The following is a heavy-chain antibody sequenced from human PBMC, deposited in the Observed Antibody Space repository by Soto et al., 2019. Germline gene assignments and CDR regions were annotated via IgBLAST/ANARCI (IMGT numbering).Heavy chain of an antibody. CDR2: IYYSGST. Sequence: SETLSLTCTVSGGSISSYYWSWIRQPPGKGLEWIGYIYYSGSTNYNPSLKSRVTISVDTSKNQFSLKLSSVTAADTAVYYCARRVVVTDPMSWYFDSWGRGTLVTVSS. D-gene: IGHD2-21*02. J-gene: IGHJ2*01. V-gene: IGHV4-59*08. CDR1: GGSISSYY. CDR3: ARRVVVTDPMSWYFDS.